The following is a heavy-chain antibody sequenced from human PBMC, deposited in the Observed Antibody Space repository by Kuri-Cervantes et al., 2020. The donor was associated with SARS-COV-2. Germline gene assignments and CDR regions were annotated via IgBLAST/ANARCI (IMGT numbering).Heavy chain of an antibody. V-gene: IGHV3-11*01. Sequence: GGSLRLSCAASGFTFSDYYMSWIRQAPGKGLEWVSYISSSGSTIYYADSVKGRFTISRGNAKNSLYLQMNSLRAEDTALYYCASLTTVTQGGYYYYYMDVWGKGTTVTVSS. CDR1: GFTFSDYY. CDR3: ASLTTVTQGGYYYYYMDV. D-gene: IGHD4-17*01. J-gene: IGHJ6*03. CDR2: ISSSGSTI.